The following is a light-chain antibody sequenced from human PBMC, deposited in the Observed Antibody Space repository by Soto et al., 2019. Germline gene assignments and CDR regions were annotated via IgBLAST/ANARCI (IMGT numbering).Light chain of an antibody. CDR1: SSDVSGYNY. CDR3: SSYTSSSTLTYV. Sequence: QSVLTQPASVSGSAGQSITISCTGTSSDVSGYNYVSWYQQHPGKAPKLMIYEVSNRPSGVSNRFSGSKSGNTASLTISGLQAEDEADYYCSSYTSSSTLTYVFGTGTKVTVL. V-gene: IGLV2-14*01. J-gene: IGLJ1*01. CDR2: EVS.